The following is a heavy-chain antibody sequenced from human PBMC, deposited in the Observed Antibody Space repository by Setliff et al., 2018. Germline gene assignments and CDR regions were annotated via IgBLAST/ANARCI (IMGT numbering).Heavy chain of an antibody. CDR2: IIPILGIA. V-gene: IGHV1-69*10. D-gene: IGHD5-12*01. J-gene: IGHJ4*02. CDR1: GYTFTSYA. Sequence: GASVKVSCKASGYTFTSYAMHWVRQAPGQRLEWMGWIIPILGIANYAQKFQGRVTITADESTSTAYMELSSLRSEDTAVYYCARGSGRRPIKNWGQGTLVTVSS. CDR3: ARGSGRRPIKN.